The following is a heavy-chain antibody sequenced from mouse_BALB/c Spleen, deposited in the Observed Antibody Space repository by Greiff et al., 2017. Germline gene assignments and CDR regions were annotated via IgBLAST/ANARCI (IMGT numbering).Heavy chain of an antibody. D-gene: IGHD1-1*01. J-gene: IGHJ1*01. V-gene: IGHV5-6-5*01. CDR1: GFTFSSYA. CDR2: ISSGGST. Sequence: EVKLMESGGGLVKPGGSLKLSCAASGFTFSSYAMSWVRQTPEKRLEWVASISSGGSTYYPDSVKGRFTISRDNARNILYLQMISLRSEDTAMYYCARVYYGSSYWYFDVWGAGTTVTVSS. CDR3: ARVYYGSSYWYFDV.